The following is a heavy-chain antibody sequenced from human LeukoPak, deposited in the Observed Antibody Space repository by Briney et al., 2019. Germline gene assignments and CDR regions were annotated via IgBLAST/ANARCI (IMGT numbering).Heavy chain of an antibody. CDR2: IYYSGST. CDR3: ARVKIAAAGTGAFDI. Sequence: PSETLSLTCTVSGGSISSSNYYWGWIRQPPGKGLEWIGSIYYSGSTYYNPSLKSRVTISVDTSKNQFSLKLSSVTAADTAVYYCARVKIAAAGTGAFDIWGQGTMVTVSS. J-gene: IGHJ3*02. CDR1: GGSISSSNYY. V-gene: IGHV4-39*07. D-gene: IGHD6-13*01.